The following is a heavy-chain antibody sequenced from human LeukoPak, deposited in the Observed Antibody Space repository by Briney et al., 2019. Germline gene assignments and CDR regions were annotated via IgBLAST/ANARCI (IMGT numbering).Heavy chain of an antibody. V-gene: IGHV4-4*07. D-gene: IGHD3-10*01. CDR3: ARTNLGVETFGFDP. Sequence: SETLSLTCTVSGGSISSYYWGWIRQPAGKGLEWIGRIYTSGSTNYNPSLKSRVAMSVDTSKNQFSLKLSSVTAADTAVYYCARTNLGVETFGFDPWGQGTLVTVSS. CDR2: IYTSGST. CDR1: GGSISSYY. J-gene: IGHJ5*02.